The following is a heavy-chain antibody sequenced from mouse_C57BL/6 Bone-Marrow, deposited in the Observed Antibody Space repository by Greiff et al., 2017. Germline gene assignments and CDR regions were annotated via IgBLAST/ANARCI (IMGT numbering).Heavy chain of an antibody. V-gene: IGHV1-42*01. J-gene: IGHJ2*01. D-gene: IGHD2-4*01. CDR3: ARKGDYDYDVHFDY. Sequence: VQLQQSGPELVKPGASVKISCKASGYSFTGYYMNWVKQSPEKSLEWIGEINPSTGGTTYNQKFKAKATLTVDKSSSTAYMQLKSLTSEDSAVYYCARKGDYDYDVHFDYWGQGTTLTVSS. CDR2: INPSTGGT. CDR1: GYSFTGYY.